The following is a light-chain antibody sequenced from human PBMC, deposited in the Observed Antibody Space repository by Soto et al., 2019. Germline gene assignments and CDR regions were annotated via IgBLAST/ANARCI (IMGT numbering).Light chain of an antibody. CDR2: AAS. CDR3: QKYDNAPWT. V-gene: IGKV1-27*01. J-gene: IGKJ1*01. Sequence: DIQMTQSPSSLSASVGDTVTITCRASRGISNFLAWYQQKPGKVPILLIYAASSLQSGVPSRFSGTGSGADFTLTISNLQPEDVATYYCQKYDNAPWTFDQGTKVEIK. CDR1: RGISNF.